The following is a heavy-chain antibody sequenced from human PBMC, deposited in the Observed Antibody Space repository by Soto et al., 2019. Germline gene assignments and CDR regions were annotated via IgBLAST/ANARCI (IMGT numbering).Heavy chain of an antibody. D-gene: IGHD4-4*01. CDR1: GFTFSSYG. J-gene: IGHJ6*02. Sequence: VQLVESGGGVVQPGRSLRLSCAASGFTFSSYGMHWVRQAPGKGLEWVAVISYDGSNKYYADSVKGRFTISRDNSKNTLYLQMNSLRAEDTAVYYCAKDRLMTTKYGMDVWGQGTTVTVSS. CDR3: AKDRLMTTKYGMDV. CDR2: ISYDGSNK. V-gene: IGHV3-30*18.